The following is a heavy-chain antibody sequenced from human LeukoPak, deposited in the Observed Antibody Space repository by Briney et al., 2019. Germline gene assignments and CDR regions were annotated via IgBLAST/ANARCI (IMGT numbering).Heavy chain of an antibody. CDR1: GGSFSGYY. V-gene: IGHV4-34*01. CDR2: INHSGST. J-gene: IGHJ4*02. CDR3: ARAPLMAARPFDY. Sequence: SGTLSLTCAVYGGSFSGYYWSWIRQPPGKGLEWIGEINHSGSTNYNPSLKSRVTISVDTSKNQFSLKLSSVTAADTAVYYCARAPLMAARPFDYWGQGTLVTVSS. D-gene: IGHD6-6*01.